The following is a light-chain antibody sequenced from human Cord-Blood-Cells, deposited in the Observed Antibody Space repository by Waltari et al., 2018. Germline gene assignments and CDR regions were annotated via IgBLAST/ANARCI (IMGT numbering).Light chain of an antibody. CDR1: QSISSY. CDR3: QQSYSTTWT. V-gene: IGKV1-39*01. J-gene: IGKJ1*01. CDR2: DAS. Sequence: DLKMPPSPTPPASSVGNGVTITCRASQSISSYLNWYQQKPGKAPKLLIYDASSLQSGVPSRFSGSGSGTEFTLTISSLQPEDFATYYCQQSYSTTWTFGQGTKVEIK.